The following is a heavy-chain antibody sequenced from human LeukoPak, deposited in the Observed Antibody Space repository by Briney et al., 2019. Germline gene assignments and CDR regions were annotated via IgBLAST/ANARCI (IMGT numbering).Heavy chain of an antibody. CDR1: GFNVSRNY. J-gene: IGHJ4*02. CDR3: ARGGWGTYDPGNLDF. Sequence: GGSLRLSCAASGFNVSRNYMSWVRQAPGKGLEWVSVIYSGGSTYYADSVKGRFTISRDISKNTPYLQINSLRAEDTALYYCARGGWGTYDPGNLDFWGQGTLVTVSS. D-gene: IGHD6-19*01. CDR2: IYSGGST. V-gene: IGHV3-53*01.